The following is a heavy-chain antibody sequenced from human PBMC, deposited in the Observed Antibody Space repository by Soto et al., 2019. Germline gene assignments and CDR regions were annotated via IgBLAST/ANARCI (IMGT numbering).Heavy chain of an antibody. CDR3: ARRGAGYNYDY. CDR1: GGSFSGYY. Sequence: SETLSLTCAVYGGSFSGYYWSWIRQPPGKGLEWIGEINHSGSTNYNPSLKSRVTISVDTSKNQFSLKLSSVTAADTAVYYCARRGAGYNYDYWGQGTLVTVSS. J-gene: IGHJ4*02. CDR2: INHSGST. V-gene: IGHV4-34*01. D-gene: IGHD5-12*01.